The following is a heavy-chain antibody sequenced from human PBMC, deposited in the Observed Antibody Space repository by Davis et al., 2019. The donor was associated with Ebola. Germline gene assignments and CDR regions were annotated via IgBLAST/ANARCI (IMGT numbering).Heavy chain of an antibody. Sequence: GGSLRLSCAASGFTFSSYSMNWVRQAPGKGLEWVSYISSSSSTIYYADSVKGRFTISRDNAKNSLYLQMNSLRDEDTAIYYCAKDPYSSTSRSDYWGQGTLVTVSS. V-gene: IGHV3-48*02. J-gene: IGHJ4*02. D-gene: IGHD6-6*01. CDR3: AKDPYSSTSRSDY. CDR1: GFTFSSYS. CDR2: ISSSSSTI.